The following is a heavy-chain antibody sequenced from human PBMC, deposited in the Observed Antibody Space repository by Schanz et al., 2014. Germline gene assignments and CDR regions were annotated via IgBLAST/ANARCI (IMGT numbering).Heavy chain of an antibody. CDR2: ISPYNGNT. CDR3: ARVQDDILTGSEYYYGMDV. D-gene: IGHD3-9*01. CDR1: GYTFISYG. V-gene: IGHV1-18*01. J-gene: IGHJ6*02. Sequence: QVQLVQSGAEVRKPGASVKVSCKASGYTFISYGISWVRQAPGQGLEWLGWISPYNGNTNYAQKLQGRVTMTADTSTSTAYMDLRSLRSDDTAVYYCARVQDDILTGSEYYYGMDVWGQGTTVTVSS.